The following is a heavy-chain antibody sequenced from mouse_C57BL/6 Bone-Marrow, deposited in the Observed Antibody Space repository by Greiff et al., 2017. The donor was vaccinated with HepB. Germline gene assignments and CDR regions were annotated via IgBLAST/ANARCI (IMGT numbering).Heavy chain of an antibody. D-gene: IGHD2-4*01. CDR3: ARDYDVSWFAY. J-gene: IGHJ3*01. CDR1: GYAFSSSW. CDR2: IYPGDGDT. V-gene: IGHV1-82*01. Sequence: QVQLQQPGPELVKPGASVKISCKASGYAFSSSWMNWVKQRPGKGLEWIGRIYPGDGDTNYNGKFKGKATLTADKSSSTAYMQLSSLTSEDSAVYFCARDYDVSWFAYWGQGTLVTVSA.